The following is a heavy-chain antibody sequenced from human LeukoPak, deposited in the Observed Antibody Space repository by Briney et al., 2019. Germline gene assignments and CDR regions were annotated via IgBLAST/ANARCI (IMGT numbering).Heavy chain of an antibody. CDR2: INGAGDNP. Sequence: GGSRTLSCAASGYTFSSHGLTWVRQAPGKGLDWVSTINGAGDNPSYADTVKGRFTISRDNSKNTLYLQMHSLRAEDTAIYYCAKVSVCYGCYLDYWGQGTLVTVS. J-gene: IGHJ4*02. D-gene: IGHD3-16*01. CDR1: GYTFSSHG. V-gene: IGHV3-23*01. CDR3: AKVSVCYGCYLDY.